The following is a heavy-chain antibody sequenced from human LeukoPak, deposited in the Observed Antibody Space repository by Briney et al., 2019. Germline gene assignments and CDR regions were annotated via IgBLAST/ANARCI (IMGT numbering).Heavy chain of an antibody. CDR1: GGSISSGGYY. V-gene: IGHV4-31*03. J-gene: IGHJ4*02. CDR3: ARGRRPQDLYYFDY. CDR2: IYYSGST. Sequence: SETLSLTCTVSGGSISSGGYYWSWIRQHPGKGLEWIGYIYYSGSTYYNPSLKSRVTISVDTSKNQFSLKLSSVTAADTAVYYCARGRRPQDLYYFDYWGQGTQVTVSS.